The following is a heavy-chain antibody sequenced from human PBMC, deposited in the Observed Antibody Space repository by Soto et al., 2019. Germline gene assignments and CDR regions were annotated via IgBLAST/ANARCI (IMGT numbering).Heavy chain of an antibody. CDR2: IYYSGST. CDR3: ARAPIVVVIQAALSDAFDI. D-gene: IGHD3-22*01. J-gene: IGHJ3*02. V-gene: IGHV4-31*03. CDR1: GGSISSGGYY. Sequence: QVQLQESGPGLVKPSQTLSLTCTVSGGSISSGGYYWSWIRQHPGKGLEWIGYIYYSGSTYYNPSLKSRVTISVDTSKNQCSLKLSSVTAADTAVYYCARAPIVVVIQAALSDAFDIWGQGTMVTVSS.